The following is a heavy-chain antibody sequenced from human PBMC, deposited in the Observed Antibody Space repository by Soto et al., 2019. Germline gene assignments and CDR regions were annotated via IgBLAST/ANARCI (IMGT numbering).Heavy chain of an antibody. Sequence: GGSLRLSCAASGFTFDDYAMHWVRQAPGKGLERVSGISWNSGSIGYADSVKGRFTISRDNAKNSLYLQMNSLRAEDTALYYCAKDMGGYGSGSYFDYWGQGTLVTVSS. CDR3: AKDMGGYGSGSYFDY. D-gene: IGHD3-10*01. CDR1: GFTFDDYA. V-gene: IGHV3-9*01. CDR2: ISWNSGSI. J-gene: IGHJ4*02.